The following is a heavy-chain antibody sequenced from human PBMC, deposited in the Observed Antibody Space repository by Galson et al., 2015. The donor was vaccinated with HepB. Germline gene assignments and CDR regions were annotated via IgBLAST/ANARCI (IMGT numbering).Heavy chain of an antibody. J-gene: IGHJ4*02. V-gene: IGHV3-23*01. Sequence: SLRLSCAASGFAFDYYAMTWVRQAPGKGLEWVSSITNTGSHTYYADSVRGRFTLSRDNSKNTVSLQMNSLTADDTAVYYCAKDAIRASLHMWYFHYWGPGTLVAVSS. CDR1: GFAFDYYA. D-gene: IGHD2-15*01. CDR2: ITNTGSHT. CDR3: AKDAIRASLHMWYFHY.